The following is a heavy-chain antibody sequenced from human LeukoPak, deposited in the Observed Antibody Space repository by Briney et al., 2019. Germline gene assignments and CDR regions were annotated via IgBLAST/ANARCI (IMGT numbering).Heavy chain of an antibody. J-gene: IGHJ3*02. Sequence: ASVKVSCKASGYTFTSYYMHWVRQAPGQGLEWMGIINPSGGSTSYAQKFQGRVTMITDTSTSTAYMELRSLRSDDTAVYYCARGGGLYCSSTSCHPPENAFDIWGQGTMVTVSS. CDR1: GYTFTSYY. D-gene: IGHD2-2*01. CDR3: ARGGGLYCSSTSCHPPENAFDI. CDR2: INPSGGST. V-gene: IGHV1-46*01.